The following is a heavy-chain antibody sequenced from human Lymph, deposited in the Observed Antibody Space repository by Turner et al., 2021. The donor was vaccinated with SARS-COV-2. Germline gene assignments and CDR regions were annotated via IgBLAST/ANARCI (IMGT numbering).Heavy chain of an antibody. CDR1: GGTFSTYV. CDR2: ISPILGIA. J-gene: IGHJ3*02. V-gene: IGHV1-69*10. D-gene: IGHD1-26*01. CDR3: ARRHSGNYDAFDI. Sequence: QVQLVQSGAEVKKPGSSVKVSCKASGGTFSTYVISWVRQAPGQGLEWMGGISPILGIANYAQKFQGRGTITADKSTSTAYMELSSLRSEDTAVYHCARRHSGNYDAFDIWGQGTMVTVSS.